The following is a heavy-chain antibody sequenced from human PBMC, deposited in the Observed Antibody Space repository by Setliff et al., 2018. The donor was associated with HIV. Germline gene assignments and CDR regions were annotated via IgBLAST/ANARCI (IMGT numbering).Heavy chain of an antibody. V-gene: IGHV4-34*01. D-gene: IGHD6-6*01. CDR3: ARGYEGSSPGGAFDI. Sequence: PSETLSLTCAVYGGSFSGCYWSWIRQPPGKGLEWIGEINHRGSTNYNPSLKSRVTISVDTSKNQFSVRLSSVTAADTAVYYCARGYEGSSPGGAFDIWGLGTMVTVSS. CDR1: GGSFSGCY. J-gene: IGHJ3*02. CDR2: INHRGST.